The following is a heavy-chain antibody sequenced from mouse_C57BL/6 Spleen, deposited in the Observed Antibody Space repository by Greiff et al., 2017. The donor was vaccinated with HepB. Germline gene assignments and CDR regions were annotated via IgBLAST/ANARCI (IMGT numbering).Heavy chain of an antibody. J-gene: IGHJ4*01. Sequence: EVQRVESGGGLVQPKGSLKLSCAASGFSFNTYAMNWVRQAPGKGLEWVARIRSKSNNYATYYADSVKDRFTISRDDSESMLYRKMNNLKTEDTAMYYCVRERFYAMDYWGQGTSVTVSS. CDR3: VRERFYAMDY. CDR2: IRSKSNNYAT. D-gene: IGHD1-1*01. CDR1: GFSFNTYA. V-gene: IGHV10-1*01.